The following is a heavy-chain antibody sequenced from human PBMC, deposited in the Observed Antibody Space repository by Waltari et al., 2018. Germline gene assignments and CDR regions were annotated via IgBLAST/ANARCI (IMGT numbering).Heavy chain of an antibody. CDR3: AKDLGTMVRGVLDY. Sequence: QVQLVESGGGVVQPGRSLRLSCAASGFTFSSYAMHWVRQAPGKGLEWVAVISYDGSNKSYADSVNGRFTISRDNSKNTLYLQMNSLRAEDTAVYYCAKDLGTMVRGVLDYWGQGTLVTVSS. J-gene: IGHJ4*02. CDR2: ISYDGSNK. CDR1: GFTFSSYA. D-gene: IGHD3-10*01. V-gene: IGHV3-30-3*01.